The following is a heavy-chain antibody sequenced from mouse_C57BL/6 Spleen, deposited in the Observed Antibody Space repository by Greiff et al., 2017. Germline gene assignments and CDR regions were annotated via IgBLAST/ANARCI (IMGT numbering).Heavy chain of an antibody. CDR1: GYTFTNYW. V-gene: IGHV1-63*01. Sequence: VKLQQSGAELVRPGTSVKMSCKASGYTFTNYWIGWAKQRPGHGLEWIGDIYPGGGYTNYNEKFKGKATLTADKSSSTAYMQFSSLTSEDSAIYYCALYYGNYVDAMDYWGQGTSVTVSS. CDR2: IYPGGGYT. D-gene: IGHD2-1*01. CDR3: ALYYGNYVDAMDY. J-gene: IGHJ4*01.